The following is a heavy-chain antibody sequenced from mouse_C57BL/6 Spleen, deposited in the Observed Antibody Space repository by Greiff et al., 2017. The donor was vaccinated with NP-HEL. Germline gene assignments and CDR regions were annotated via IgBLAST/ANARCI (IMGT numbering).Heavy chain of an antibody. D-gene: IGHD2-4*01. J-gene: IGHJ2*01. CDR1: GYTFTDYY. V-gene: IGHV1-26*01. Sequence: EVQLQQSGPELVKPGASVKISCKASGYTFTDYYMNWVKQSHGKSLEWIGDINPNNGGTSYNQKFTGKATLTVDKSSNTAYMDLRSLTSEDSAVYHSARGGIYYEYDVDYWGQGTTLTVSS. CDR2: INPNNGGT. CDR3: ARGGIYYEYDVDY.